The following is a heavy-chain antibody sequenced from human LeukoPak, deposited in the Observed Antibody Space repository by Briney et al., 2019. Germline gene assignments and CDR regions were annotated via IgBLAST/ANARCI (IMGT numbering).Heavy chain of an antibody. CDR3: ARDLRAGGTWSYGVYFDL. V-gene: IGHV3-7*01. J-gene: IGHJ2*01. D-gene: IGHD4-17*01. CDR1: RFTFSDYY. Sequence: GGSLRLSCAASRFTFSDYYMTWVRQAPGRGLEWVANIKEDGSEKNYVDSVKGRFTISRDNAKNSVYLLLNGLTPEDTAVYYCARDLRAGGTWSYGVYFDLWGRGTLVTVSS. CDR2: IKEDGSEK.